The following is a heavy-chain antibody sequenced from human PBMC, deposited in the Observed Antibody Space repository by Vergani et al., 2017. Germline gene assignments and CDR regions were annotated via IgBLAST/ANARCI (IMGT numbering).Heavy chain of an antibody. CDR1: GFTFDDYA. Sequence: EVQLVESGGGLVQPGGSLKLSCAASGFTFDDYAMHWVRQAPGKGLEWVSGISWNSGSIGYADSVKGRFTISRDNAKNSLYLQMNSLRAEDTALYYCAKDPIAVAGIAFDIWGQGTMVTVSS. D-gene: IGHD6-19*01. J-gene: IGHJ3*02. CDR2: ISWNSGSI. CDR3: AKDPIAVAGIAFDI. V-gene: IGHV3-9*01.